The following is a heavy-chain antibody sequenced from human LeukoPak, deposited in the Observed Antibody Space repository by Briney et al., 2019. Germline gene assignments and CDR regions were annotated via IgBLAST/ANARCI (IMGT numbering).Heavy chain of an antibody. J-gene: IGHJ4*02. D-gene: IGHD3-3*01. CDR3: VSRRGDFWSGYDN. V-gene: IGHV1-24*01. Sequence: ASVKVSCKVSGNSVSDLNIQWVRQAPGKGLECMGGFDPEQPATVYAEKFQGRVTMTEDPSTDTAYMELSSLRSEDTAVYYCVSRRGDFWSGYDNWGQGTLVTVSS. CDR1: GNSVSDLN. CDR2: FDPEQPAT.